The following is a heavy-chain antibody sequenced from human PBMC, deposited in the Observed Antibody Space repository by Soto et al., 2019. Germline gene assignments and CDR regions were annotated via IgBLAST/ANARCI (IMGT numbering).Heavy chain of an antibody. V-gene: IGHV3-7*04. D-gene: IGHD2-2*01. Sequence: EVQLVESGGGLVQPGESLRLSCAASGFTFSNYWMSWVRQAPGKGLEWVANIRSDGSTKTYLDSVQGRFTISRDNTNNTLYLQVSSLRAEDTAVYYCARGETSQASLFGNWGQGTLVTVSS. CDR1: GFTFSNYW. J-gene: IGHJ4*02. CDR3: ARGETSQASLFGN. CDR2: IRSDGSTK.